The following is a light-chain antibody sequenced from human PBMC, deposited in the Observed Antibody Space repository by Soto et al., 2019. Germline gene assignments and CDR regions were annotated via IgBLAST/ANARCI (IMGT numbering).Light chain of an antibody. CDR3: CSYAGTYTLV. CDR2: DVS. J-gene: IGLJ3*02. CDR1: SSDVGGYKY. Sequence: ALTQPRSVSGSPGQSVTISCTGTSSDVGGYKYVSWYQQHPGKAPKLMIYDVSKRPSGVPDRFSGSKSGNTASLTISGLQVEDEADYHCCSYAGTYTLVFGGGTKLTVL. V-gene: IGLV2-11*01.